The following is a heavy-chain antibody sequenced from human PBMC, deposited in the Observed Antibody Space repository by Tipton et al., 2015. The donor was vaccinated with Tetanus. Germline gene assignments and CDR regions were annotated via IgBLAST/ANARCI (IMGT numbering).Heavy chain of an antibody. CDR2: ISGSGGST. CDR3: ARETYYYDSSGYPNWFDP. J-gene: IGHJ5*02. V-gene: IGHV3-23*01. CDR1: GFTFSSYA. Sequence: SLRLSCAASGFTFSSYAMSWVRQAPGKGLEWVSAISGSGGSTYYADSVKGRFTISRDNSKNTLYLQMNSLRDEDTAVYYCARETYYYDSSGYPNWFDPWGQGTLVTVSS. D-gene: IGHD3-22*01.